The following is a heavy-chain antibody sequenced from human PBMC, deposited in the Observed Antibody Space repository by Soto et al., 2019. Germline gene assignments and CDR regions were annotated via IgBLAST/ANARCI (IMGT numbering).Heavy chain of an antibody. D-gene: IGHD3-16*01. CDR3: ASSLEGEYYFDY. Sequence: PSETLSLTCTVSGGSISSYYWSWIRQPPGKGLEWIGYIYYSGSTNYNPSLKSRVTISVDTSKNQFSLKLSSVTAADTAVYYCASSLEGEYYFDYWGQGTMVTVYS. V-gene: IGHV4-59*01. J-gene: IGHJ4*02. CDR2: IYYSGST. CDR1: GGSISSYY.